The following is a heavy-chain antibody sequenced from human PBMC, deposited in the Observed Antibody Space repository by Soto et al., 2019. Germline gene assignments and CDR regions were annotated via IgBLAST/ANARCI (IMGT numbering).Heavy chain of an antibody. Sequence: EVQLVESGGGLVQPGGSLRLSCAASGFTFSSYWMHWVRQAPGKGLVWVSRINSDGSSTNYADSVKGRFTISRDNAKNTLYLQMNSLRAEDTAVYYCAKEIGQQLVRNRDYWGQGTLVTVSS. CDR1: GFTFSSYW. J-gene: IGHJ4*02. D-gene: IGHD6-13*01. CDR2: INSDGSST. V-gene: IGHV3-74*01. CDR3: AKEIGQQLVRNRDY.